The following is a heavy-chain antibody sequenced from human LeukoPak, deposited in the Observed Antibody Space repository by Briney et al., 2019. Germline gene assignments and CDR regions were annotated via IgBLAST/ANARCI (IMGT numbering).Heavy chain of an antibody. CDR2: IYYSGST. D-gene: IGHD1-1*01. V-gene: IGHV4-59*01. CDR1: GGSISNYY. Sequence: PSETLSLTCTVSGGSISNYYWSWIRQPPGKGLEWIGYIYYSGSTNYNPSLKSRVTISVDTSKNQFSLKLSSVTAADTAVYYCARTTEAQSRQTRYYSYYMDVWGKGTTVTVSS. CDR3: ARTTEAQSRQTRYYSYYMDV. J-gene: IGHJ6*03.